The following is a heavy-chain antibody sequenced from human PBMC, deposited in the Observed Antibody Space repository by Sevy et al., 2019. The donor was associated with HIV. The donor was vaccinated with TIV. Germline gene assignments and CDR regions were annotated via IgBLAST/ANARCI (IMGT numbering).Heavy chain of an antibody. CDR2: ISPDGSRI. CDR1: GFGFSGAW. D-gene: IGHD3-10*01. Sequence: GGSLRLSCAASGFGFSGAWMYWVRQAPGKGLEWVAIISPDGSRIDYADSEKGRLIISRDNANSSVSLQMNSLRVEDMGVYYCAKDRGWKTFDYWGQGALVTVSS. CDR3: AKDRGWKTFDY. V-gene: IGHV3-7*04. J-gene: IGHJ4*02.